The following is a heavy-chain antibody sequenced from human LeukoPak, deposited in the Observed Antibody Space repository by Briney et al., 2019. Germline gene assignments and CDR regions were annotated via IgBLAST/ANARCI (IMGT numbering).Heavy chain of an antibody. CDR1: GGSISIYY. CDR2: TYNSGST. D-gene: IGHD6-13*01. J-gene: IGHJ4*02. CDR3: ARRGIAAALDY. V-gene: IGHV4-4*08. Sequence: SETLSLTCTVSGGSISIYYWSWIRQPPGKGLEWLGYTYNSGSTLYNPSLKSRVTISVDTSKNQFSLKLSSVTAADTAVYYCARRGIAAALDYWGQGTLVTVSS.